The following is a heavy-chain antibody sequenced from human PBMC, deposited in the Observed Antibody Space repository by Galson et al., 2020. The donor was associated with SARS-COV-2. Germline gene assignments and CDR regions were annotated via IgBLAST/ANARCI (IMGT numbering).Heavy chain of an antibody. CDR1: APSTSSISSY. J-gene: IGHJ4*02. D-gene: IGHD2-15*01. V-gene: IGHV4-39*01. Sequence: SSQSRSPTCPVSAPSTSSISSYCGRLRQPPGKGLEWFGLIYYSGTTHHNPSPKSPGPISVATSKNEFTLKLSSVTAEDTAVYYCARQWAGCCSGGSFYSGLRFVYWGQGTLVTVSS. CDR3: ARQWAGCCSGGSFYSGLRFVY. CDR2: IYYSGTT.